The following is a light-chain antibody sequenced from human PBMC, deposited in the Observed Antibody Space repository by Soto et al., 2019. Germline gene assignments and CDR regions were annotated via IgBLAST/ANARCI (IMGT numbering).Light chain of an antibody. J-gene: IGKJ4*01. V-gene: IGKV3-11*01. CDR2: DAS. CDR3: QQRSNWPPLT. Sequence: EIVLTQSPATLSLSPGERATLSCRASQSVSSYLAWYQQKTGQAPRLLIYDASNRATGIPARFSGSGSGPDFTLTISSLEPADFAVYYCQQRSNWPPLTFGGGTKVEMK. CDR1: QSVSSY.